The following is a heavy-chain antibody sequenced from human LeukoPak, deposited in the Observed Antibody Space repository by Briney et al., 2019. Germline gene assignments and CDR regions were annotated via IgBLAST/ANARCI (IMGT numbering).Heavy chain of an antibody. D-gene: IGHD2-2*01. CDR1: GYTFTGYY. CDR3: ARGGSTIAVVPASNLPSDY. J-gene: IGHJ4*02. V-gene: IGHV1-2*02. CDR2: INPNTGDT. Sequence: ASVKVSCKASGYTFTGYYMHWVRQAPGQGLEWMGWINPNTGDTNYAQKFQGRVTMTRDTSISAAFLELSMLTSDDTAVYYCARGGSTIAVVPASNLPSDYWGQGTLVTVSS.